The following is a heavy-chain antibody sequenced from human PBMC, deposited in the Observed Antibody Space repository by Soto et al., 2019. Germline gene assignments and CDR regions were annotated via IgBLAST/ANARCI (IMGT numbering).Heavy chain of an antibody. J-gene: IGHJ4*02. CDR3: ASASWYKLDN. CDR1: SGSSDW. V-gene: IGHV4-4*02. D-gene: IGHD1-20*01. Sequence: SETLSLTCAVSSGSSDWWSWVRQPPGKGLEWIGEIHRSGNTNYSPSLKTRVTMSVDNFKKEFSLTLRSVTAADTAVYFCASASWYKLDNWSPGTLVTVSS. CDR2: IHRSGNT.